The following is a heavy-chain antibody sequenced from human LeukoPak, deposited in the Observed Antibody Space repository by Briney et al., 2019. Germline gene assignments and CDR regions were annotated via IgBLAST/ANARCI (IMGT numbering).Heavy chain of an antibody. J-gene: IGHJ5*02. V-gene: IGHV1-18*01. Sequence: ASVKVSCKASGYTFTSYGISWVRQAPGQGLEWMGWISAYNGNTNYAQKLQGRVTMTTDTSTSTAYMELRSLRSDDTAVYYCARGPLYYDFLSGHWGAVDPWGQGTLVTVSS. D-gene: IGHD3-3*01. CDR3: ARGPLYYDFLSGHWGAVDP. CDR2: ISAYNGNT. CDR1: GYTFTSYG.